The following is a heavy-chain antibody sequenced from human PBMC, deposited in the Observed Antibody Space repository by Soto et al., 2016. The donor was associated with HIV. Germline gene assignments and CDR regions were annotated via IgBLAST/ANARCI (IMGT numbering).Heavy chain of an antibody. V-gene: IGHV4-4*07. Sequence: QVHLQESGPGLVKPSETLSLTCTVSGGSITTFYWNWVRQPAGKGLEWIGRFYASGDTKYNPSLRSRVTISADTSRNQFSLNLTSLTAADTAVYFCARTLFREGFDSWGQGALVTVSS. CDR1: GGSITTFY. J-gene: IGHJ4*02. CDR2: FYASGDT. CDR3: ARTLFREGFDS. D-gene: IGHD3-10*01.